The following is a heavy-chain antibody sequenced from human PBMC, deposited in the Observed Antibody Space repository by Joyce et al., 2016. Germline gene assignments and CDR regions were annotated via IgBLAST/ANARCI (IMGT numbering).Heavy chain of an antibody. Sequence: EVQLVESGGGLVKPGGSLRLSCAASGFTFSTYNMNWVRPAPGEGLGWVSSISAKSPYIYSADSVKGRFAIYRDNAKNSLYLQMNSLRAEDTAVYYCARTKLYQLLLVDAFDIWGQGTMVTVSS. V-gene: IGHV3-21*01. D-gene: IGHD2-2*01. CDR1: GFTFSTYN. J-gene: IGHJ3*02. CDR2: ISAKSPYI. CDR3: ARTKLYQLLLVDAFDI.